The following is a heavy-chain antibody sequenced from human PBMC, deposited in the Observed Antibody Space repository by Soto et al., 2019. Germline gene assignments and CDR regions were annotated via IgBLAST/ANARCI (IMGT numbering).Heavy chain of an antibody. D-gene: IGHD2-15*01. CDR3: ARNQPQRYCSGGTCRPAYGMDV. V-gene: IGHV4-39*01. J-gene: IGHJ6*02. CDR1: GGPISSDSFY. CDR2: IYYSGDT. Sequence: SETLSLTCTVSGGPISSDSFYWAWIRQPPGKGLEWIGIIYYSGDTYYNPSLAGRLTMSVDTSNQFSFTLRSVTAADTALYYCARNQPQRYCSGGTCRPAYGMDVWGQGTTVTVSS.